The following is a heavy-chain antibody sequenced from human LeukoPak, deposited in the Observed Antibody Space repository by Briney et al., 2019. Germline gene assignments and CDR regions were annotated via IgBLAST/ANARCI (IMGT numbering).Heavy chain of an antibody. CDR3: ARAGVRCSSTSCYRDDKFDP. Sequence: GASVKVSCKASGYTFTGYYMHWVRQAPGQGLEWMGWNNPNSGGTNYAQKFQGRVTMTRDTSISTAYMELSRLRSDDTAVYYCARAGVRCSSTSCYRDDKFDPWGQGTLVTVSS. J-gene: IGHJ5*02. CDR1: GYTFTGYY. D-gene: IGHD2-2*01. V-gene: IGHV1-2*02. CDR2: NNPNSGGT.